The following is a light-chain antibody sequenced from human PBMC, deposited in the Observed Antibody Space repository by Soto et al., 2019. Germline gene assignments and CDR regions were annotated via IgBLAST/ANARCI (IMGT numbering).Light chain of an antibody. CDR3: QSYDSSLRSV. Sequence: QSVLTQPPSVSGAPGQRVTISCTGSSSNIGAGYDVHWYQQLPGTAPKLLIYGNSNRPSGVPDRFSGSKSGTSASLAITGLQAEDEADYYCQSYDSSLRSVFGGGPSSPS. V-gene: IGLV1-40*01. CDR2: GNS. J-gene: IGLJ2*01. CDR1: SSNIGAGYD.